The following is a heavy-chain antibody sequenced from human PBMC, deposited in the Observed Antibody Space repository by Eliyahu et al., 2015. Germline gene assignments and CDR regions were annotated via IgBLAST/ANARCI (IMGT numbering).Heavy chain of an antibody. CDR1: GFTVSSNY. J-gene: IGHJ4*02. Sequence: EVQLVESGGGLIQPGGSLRLXCAASGFTVSSNYMSWGRQAPGKGLEWLSVMYNGGATYYADSVKGRFTISRDNSKNTLYLQMNSLRADDTAVYFCARDLGAYKRAFDYWGQGTLVTVSS. CDR2: MYNGGAT. CDR3: ARDLGAYKRAFDY. D-gene: IGHD3-16*01. V-gene: IGHV3-53*01.